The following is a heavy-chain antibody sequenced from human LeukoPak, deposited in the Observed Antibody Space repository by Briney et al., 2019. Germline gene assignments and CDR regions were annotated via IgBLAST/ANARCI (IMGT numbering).Heavy chain of an antibody. V-gene: IGHV4-39*07. CDR1: GGSISSSSYY. D-gene: IGHD3-3*01. J-gene: IGHJ4*02. CDR3: ARDRRFLEWLFPTYFDY. CDR2: IYYSGST. Sequence: SETLSLTCTVSGGSISSSSYYWGWIRQPPGKGLEWIGSIYYSGSTYYNPSLKSRVTISVDTSENQFSLKLSSVTAADTAVYYCARDRRFLEWLFPTYFDYWGQGTLVTVSS.